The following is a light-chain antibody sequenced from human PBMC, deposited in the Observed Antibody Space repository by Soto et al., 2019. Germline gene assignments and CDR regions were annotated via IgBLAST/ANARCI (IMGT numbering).Light chain of an antibody. CDR3: QQYNSYPMYT. CDR2: DAS. J-gene: IGKJ2*01. CDR1: QSISSW. Sequence: DIQMTQSPSTLSASVGDRVTITCRAIQSISSWLAWYQQKPGKAPKLLIYDASSLESGVPSRFSGSGSGTEFTLTISSLQPDDFATYYCQQYNSYPMYTFGQGTKVDIK. V-gene: IGKV1-5*01.